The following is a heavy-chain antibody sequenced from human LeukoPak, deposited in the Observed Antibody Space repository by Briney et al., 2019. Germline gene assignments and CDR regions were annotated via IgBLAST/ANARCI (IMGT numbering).Heavy chain of an antibody. V-gene: IGHV3-74*01. CDR1: GFTFSSYW. J-gene: IGHJ3*02. CDR3: ARAWGKGGAFDI. Sequence: GGPLRLSCAASGFTFSSYWMHWVRQAPGKGLVWVSRINSDGSSTSYADSVKGRFTISRDNAKNTLYLQMNSLRAEDTAVYYCARAWGKGGAFDIWGQGTMVTVSS. D-gene: IGHD3-16*01. CDR2: INSDGSST.